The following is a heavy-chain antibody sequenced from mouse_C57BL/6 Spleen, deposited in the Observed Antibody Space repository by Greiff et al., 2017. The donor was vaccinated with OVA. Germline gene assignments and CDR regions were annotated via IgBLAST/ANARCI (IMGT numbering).Heavy chain of an antibody. J-gene: IGHJ2*01. V-gene: IGHV3-6*01. Sequence: VQLKESGPGLVKPSQSLSLTCSVTGYSITSGYYWNWIRQFPGNKLEWMGYISYDGSNNYNPSLKNRISITRDTSKNQFFLKLNSVTTEDTATYYCARAGGFDYWGQGTTLTVSS. CDR3: ARAGGFDY. CDR1: GYSITSGYY. CDR2: ISYDGSN.